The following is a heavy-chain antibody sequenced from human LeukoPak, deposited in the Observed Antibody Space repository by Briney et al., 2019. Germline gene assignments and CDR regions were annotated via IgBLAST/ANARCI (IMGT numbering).Heavy chain of an antibody. V-gene: IGHV3-7*01. Sequence: GGSLRLSCAASGFGFTFTNYWVSWVRQAPGMGLEWVATINRDGSERYYADAVKGRFTISRDTAKDSMYLQMNSLRAEDTALYYCAKVLRGVARFPGMDVWGQGTTVTVSS. CDR2: INRDGSER. J-gene: IGHJ6*02. D-gene: IGHD3-10*01. CDR3: AKVLRGVARFPGMDV. CDR1: GFGFTFTNYW.